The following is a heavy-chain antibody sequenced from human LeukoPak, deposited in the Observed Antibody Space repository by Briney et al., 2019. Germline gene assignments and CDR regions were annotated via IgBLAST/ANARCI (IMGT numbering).Heavy chain of an antibody. Sequence: SQTLSLTCTVSGGSISSGDYYWSWIRQPPGKGLEWIGYIYYSGSTYYNPSLKSRVTISVDTSKNQFSLKLSSVTAADTAAYYCARYDSSGYGMDVWGQGTTVTVSS. CDR2: IYYSGST. CDR3: ARYDSSGYGMDV. CDR1: GGSISSGDYY. D-gene: IGHD3-22*01. J-gene: IGHJ6*02. V-gene: IGHV4-30-4*01.